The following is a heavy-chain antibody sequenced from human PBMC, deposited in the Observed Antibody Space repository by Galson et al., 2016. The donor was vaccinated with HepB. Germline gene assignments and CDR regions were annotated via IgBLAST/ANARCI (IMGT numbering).Heavy chain of an antibody. CDR1: GFTFSSYA. D-gene: IGHD6-19*01. CDR3: AKDSGSGWYGDYLDY. V-gene: IGHV3-23*01. Sequence: SLRLSCAASGFTFSSYAMNWVRQAPGKGLEWVSSITGGGGGTYYANSGKGRFTVSRDNSKNTLYLQMDSLSVEDTAVYYCAKDSGSGWYGDYLDYWGQGTLVTVAS. J-gene: IGHJ4*02. CDR2: ITGGGGGT.